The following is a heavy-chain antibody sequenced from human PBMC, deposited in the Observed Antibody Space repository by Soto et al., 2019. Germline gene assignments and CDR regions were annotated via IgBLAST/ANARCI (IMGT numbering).Heavy chain of an antibody. V-gene: IGHV4-34*01. D-gene: IGHD6-19*01. J-gene: IGHJ4*02. CDR3: ARGGIAVAGRGFDY. CDR2: INHSGST. Sequence: ASETLSLTCAVYGGSFSGYYWSWIRQPPGKGLEWIGEINHSGSTNYNPSLKSRVTISVDTSKNQFSLKLSSVTAADTAVYYCARGGIAVAGRGFDYWGQGTLVTVSS. CDR1: GGSFSGYY.